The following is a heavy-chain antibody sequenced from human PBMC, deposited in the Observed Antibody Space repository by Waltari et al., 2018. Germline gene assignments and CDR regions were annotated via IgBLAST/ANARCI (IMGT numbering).Heavy chain of an antibody. CDR3: AKGVRSGSRSANDY. CDR1: GFTLSNYG. J-gene: IGHJ4*02. D-gene: IGHD1-26*01. CDR2: SSSGGTT. Sequence: EVQLLESGGGLVQPGGSLRLSCAASGFTLSNYGMSWVRQAPGKGLEWISSSGGTTYYADSVKCRFTISRDNSKNTLYLQMNSLRADDTAVYYCAKGVRSGSRSANDYWGQGTLVTVSS. V-gene: IGHV3-23*01.